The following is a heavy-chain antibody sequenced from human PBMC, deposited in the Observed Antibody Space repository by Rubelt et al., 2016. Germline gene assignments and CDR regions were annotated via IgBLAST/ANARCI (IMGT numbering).Heavy chain of an antibody. CDR2: IIPIFGTA. V-gene: IGHV1-69*01. D-gene: IGHD6-13*01. J-gene: IGHJ4*02. Sequence: QVQLVQSGAEVKKPGSSVMVSCKASGGTFRSYAISWVRQAPGQGLEWMGGIIPIFGTATYAQKFQGRVTIIADESTSTYYMGLSSLRSEYTAVYYCARRQQLGPFDYWGQGTLVTVSS. CDR1: GGTFRSYA. CDR3: ARRQQLGPFDY.